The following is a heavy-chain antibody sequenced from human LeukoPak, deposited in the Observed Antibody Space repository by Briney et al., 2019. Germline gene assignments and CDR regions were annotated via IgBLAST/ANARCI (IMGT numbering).Heavy chain of an antibody. J-gene: IGHJ4*02. CDR2: INAATGKP. CDR1: GYTFNTHS. D-gene: IGHD6-6*01. Sequence: GASVKVSCKASGYTFNTHSITWVRQAPGQGLEWLGWINAATGKPTYAQDFTGRFVFSLDTSVSTAYLQISSLKAEDTAVYYCAREVVRFDYWGQGTLVTVSS. CDR3: AREVVRFDY. V-gene: IGHV7-4-1*02.